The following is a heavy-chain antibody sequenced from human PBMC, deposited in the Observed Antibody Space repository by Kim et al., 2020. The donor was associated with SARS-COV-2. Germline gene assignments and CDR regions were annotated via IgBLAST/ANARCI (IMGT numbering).Heavy chain of an antibody. D-gene: IGHD3-16*01. Sequence: GGSLRLSCAASGFIVGDSSMTWVRQAPGKGLEWVSTLYSAGATYYTESVRGRFIISRDTSKNTMYLQMNSLRPEDSAVYYCGRGFLGSYASDWGRGTLLTVSS. J-gene: IGHJ4*02. CDR1: GFIVGDSS. CDR2: LYSAGAT. V-gene: IGHV3-53*01. CDR3: GRGFLGSYASD.